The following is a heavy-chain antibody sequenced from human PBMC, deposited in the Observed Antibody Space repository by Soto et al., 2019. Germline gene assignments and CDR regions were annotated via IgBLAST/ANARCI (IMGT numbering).Heavy chain of an antibody. D-gene: IGHD1-1*01. J-gene: IGHJ4*02. CDR1: GGSFSGYY. CDR3: ARARNPIDY. CDR2: INHSGST. V-gene: IGHV4-34*01. Sequence: SETLSLTCAVYGGSFSGYYWSWIRQPPGKGLEWIGEINHSGSTNYNPSLKSRVTISVDTSKNQFSLKLSSVTAADTAVCYCARARNPIDYWGQGTLVTVSS.